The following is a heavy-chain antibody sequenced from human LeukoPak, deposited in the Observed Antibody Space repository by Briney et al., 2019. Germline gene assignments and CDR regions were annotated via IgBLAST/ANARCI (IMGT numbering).Heavy chain of an antibody. V-gene: IGHV3-53*01. CDR3: ARDSSSWDLYYYMDV. D-gene: IGHD6-13*01. CDR1: GFTVSSNY. Sequence: GGSLRLSCAASGFTVSSNYMSWVRQAPGKGLEWVSVIYSGGSTHYADSVKGRFTISRDNSKNTLYLQMNSLRAEDTAVYYCARDSSSWDLYYYMDVWGKGTTVTVSS. J-gene: IGHJ6*03. CDR2: IYSGGST.